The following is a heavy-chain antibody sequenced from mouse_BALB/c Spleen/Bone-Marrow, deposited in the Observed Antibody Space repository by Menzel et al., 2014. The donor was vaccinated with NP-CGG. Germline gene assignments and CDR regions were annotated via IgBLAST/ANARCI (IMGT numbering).Heavy chain of an antibody. CDR1: GYTFTSYW. Sequence: QVHLQQPGAELVRPGASVKLSCKASGYTFTSYWINWVKQRPGQGLEWIGNIFPSETYTNYNQKFKDKATLTVDRSSSTAYMQLSSPTSEDSAVYYCTRDNWDDWGQGTTLSVSS. CDR3: TRDNWDD. V-gene: IGHV1-59*01. D-gene: IGHD4-1*01. CDR2: IFPSETYT. J-gene: IGHJ2*01.